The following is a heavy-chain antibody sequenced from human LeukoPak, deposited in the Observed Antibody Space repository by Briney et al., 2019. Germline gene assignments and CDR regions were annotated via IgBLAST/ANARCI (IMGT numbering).Heavy chain of an antibody. CDR3: AKVVVPAAIDAFDI. CDR1: GFTVSSNY. Sequence: GGSLRLSCAASGFTVSSNYMSWVRQAPGKGLEWVSVIYSGGSTYYADSVKGRFTISRDNSKNTLYLQMNSLRAEDTAVYYCAKVVVPAAIDAFDIWGQGTMVTVSS. J-gene: IGHJ3*02. D-gene: IGHD2-2*01. V-gene: IGHV3-53*01. CDR2: IYSGGST.